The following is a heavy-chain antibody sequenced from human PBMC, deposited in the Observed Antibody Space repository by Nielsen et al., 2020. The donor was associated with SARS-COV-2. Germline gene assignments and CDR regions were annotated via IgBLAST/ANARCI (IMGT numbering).Heavy chain of an antibody. D-gene: IGHD3-3*01. Sequence: GGSLRLSCAASGFTFSSYSMNWVRQAPGKGLEWVSYISSSSSTIYYADSVKGRFTISRDNAKNSLYLQMNSLRAEDTAVYYCARDVGVRFLEDAFDIWGQGTMVTVSS. CDR3: ARDVGVRFLEDAFDI. CDR2: ISSSSSTI. V-gene: IGHV3-48*01. J-gene: IGHJ3*02. CDR1: GFTFSSYS.